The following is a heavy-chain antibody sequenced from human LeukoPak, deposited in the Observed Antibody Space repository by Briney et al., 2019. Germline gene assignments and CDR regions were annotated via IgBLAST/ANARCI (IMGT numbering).Heavy chain of an antibody. CDR1: GVSISSTSYY. V-gene: IGHV4-39*01. Sequence: PSETLSLTCTVSGVSISSTSYYWGWIRQPPGKGLEWIGSIYYSGRTYYNPSLKSRVTTSVDTSKNQFSLRLSSVTAADTAVYYCASIDYGDFYFDYWGQGTLVTVSS. CDR3: ASIDYGDFYFDY. D-gene: IGHD4-17*01. J-gene: IGHJ4*02. CDR2: IYYSGRT.